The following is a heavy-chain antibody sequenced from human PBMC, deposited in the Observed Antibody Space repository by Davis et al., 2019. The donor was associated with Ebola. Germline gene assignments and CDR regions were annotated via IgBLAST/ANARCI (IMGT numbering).Heavy chain of an antibody. CDR1: GFTFSSYA. J-gene: IGHJ4*02. CDR2: IRSKANSYAT. D-gene: IGHD3-22*01. CDR3: AKAGYYFDSSGYFDY. V-gene: IGHV3-73*01. Sequence: GESLKISCAASGFTFSSYAMSWVRQASGKGLEWVGRIRSKANSYATAYAASVKGRFTISRDNSKDTLYLQMNSLRADDTAVYYCAKAGYYFDSSGYFDYWGQGTLVTVSS.